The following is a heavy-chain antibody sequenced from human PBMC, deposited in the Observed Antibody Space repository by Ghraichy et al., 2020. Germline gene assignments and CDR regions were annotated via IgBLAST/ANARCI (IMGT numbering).Heavy chain of an antibody. CDR3: ARDVGDIAAAGIGPTYNWFDP. CDR1: GFTFSSYW. J-gene: IGHJ5*02. CDR2: IKQDGSEK. V-gene: IGHV3-7*01. D-gene: IGHD6-13*01. Sequence: GSLRLSCAASGFTFSSYWMSWVRQAPGKGLEWVANIKQDGSEKYYVDSVKGRFTISRDNAKNSLYLQMNSLRAEDTAVYYCARDVGDIAAAGIGPTYNWFDPWGQGTLVTVSS.